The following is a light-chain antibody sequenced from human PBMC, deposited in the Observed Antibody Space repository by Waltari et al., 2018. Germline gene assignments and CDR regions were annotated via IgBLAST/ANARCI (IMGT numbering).Light chain of an antibody. Sequence: IRMTQSPSTVSASVGDTVTLTCRASQGISHWLAWSQQRPGKAPKLLIYAASNLQPGVPSRFSGSGSVTDFTLTITDLQPEDFGTYFCQQTNTFPLTFGQGTRLEIK. CDR3: QQTNTFPLT. J-gene: IGKJ5*01. V-gene: IGKV1-12*01. CDR1: QGISHW. CDR2: AAS.